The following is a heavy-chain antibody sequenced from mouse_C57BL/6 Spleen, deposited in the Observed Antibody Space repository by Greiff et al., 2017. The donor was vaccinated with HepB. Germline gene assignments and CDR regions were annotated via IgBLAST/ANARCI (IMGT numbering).Heavy chain of an antibody. CDR2: ISDGGSYT. D-gene: IGHD2-1*01. J-gene: IGHJ4*01. Sequence: EVKLVESGGGLVKPGGSLKLSCAASGFTFSSYAMSWVRQTPEKRLEWVATISDGGSYTYYPDNVKGRFTISRDNAKNNLYLQMRHLKSEDTAMYYCARDRDGNYDYYAMDYWGQGTSVTVSS. CDR1: GFTFSSYA. V-gene: IGHV5-4*01. CDR3: ARDRDGNYDYYAMDY.